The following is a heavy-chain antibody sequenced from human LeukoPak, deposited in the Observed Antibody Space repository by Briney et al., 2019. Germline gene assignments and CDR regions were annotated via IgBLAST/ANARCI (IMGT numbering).Heavy chain of an antibody. Sequence: GGSLRLSCAASGFTFSSYWMHWVRQAPGKGLVWVSRINSDGRTTSSADSVKGRVTISRDNAKNTVYLQMNSLRAEDTAVYYCAGSWSPYDAFDIWGQGTMVTVSS. CDR2: INSDGRTT. V-gene: IGHV3-74*01. CDR3: AGSWSPYDAFDI. CDR1: GFTFSSYW. J-gene: IGHJ3*02. D-gene: IGHD6-13*01.